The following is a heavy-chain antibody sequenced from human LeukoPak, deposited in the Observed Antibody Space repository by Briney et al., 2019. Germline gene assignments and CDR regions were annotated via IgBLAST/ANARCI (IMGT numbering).Heavy chain of an antibody. Sequence: GGSLRLSCAASEFTFSNYDMHWVRQAPGKGLEWVAFIRYDGNNKYYADSVKGRFTISRDNSKNTLYLQMNSLRAEDTAVYYCAKDQAVDGHPLDYWGQGTLVTVSS. CDR1: EFTFSNYD. D-gene: IGHD6-19*01. CDR2: IRYDGNNK. J-gene: IGHJ4*02. CDR3: AKDQAVDGHPLDY. V-gene: IGHV3-30*02.